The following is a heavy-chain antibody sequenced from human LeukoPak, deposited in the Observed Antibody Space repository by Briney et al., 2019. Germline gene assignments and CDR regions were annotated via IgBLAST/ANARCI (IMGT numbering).Heavy chain of an antibody. J-gene: IGHJ5*02. CDR2: INWDGTNS. CDR1: GFTFDDYA. CDR3: AKGDCSAGSCPFDP. D-gene: IGHD2-15*01. Sequence: GGSLRLSCAASGFTFDDYAMHWVRQAPGKGLEWVSLINWDGTNSYYADSVKGRFTISRDNSKNSRYLQMNSLRAEDTALYYCAKGDCSAGSCPFDPWDQGTLVTVSS. V-gene: IGHV3-43D*03.